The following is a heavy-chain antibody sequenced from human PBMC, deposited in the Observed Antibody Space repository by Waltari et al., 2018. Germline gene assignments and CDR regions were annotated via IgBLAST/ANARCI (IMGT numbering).Heavy chain of an antibody. Sequence: QVQLQESGPGLVKPSETLSLTCTVSGGSISSYYWSWIRQPPGKGLEWIGYIYYSGSNNYNPARKRRVTISVYTSKNQFSLKLSSVTAADTAVYYCARGGDYVKPFDYWGQGTLVTVSS. CDR2: IYYSGSN. D-gene: IGHD4-17*01. J-gene: IGHJ4*02. CDR1: GGSISSYY. CDR3: ARGGDYVKPFDY. V-gene: IGHV4-59*01.